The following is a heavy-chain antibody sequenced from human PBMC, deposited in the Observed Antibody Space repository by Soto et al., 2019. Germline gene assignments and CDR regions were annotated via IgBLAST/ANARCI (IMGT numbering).Heavy chain of an antibody. CDR2: IYSAGNT. CDR3: ARGRYSSGNYVEAFDI. Sequence: EVQLVESGGGLVQPGGYLRLSCAASGFTVSSTYMTWVRQAPGKGLEWVSVIYSAGNTYSADSVKGRFTISRDSPKNTLYLQMNSLGAEDTAVYYCARGRYSSGNYVEAFDIWGLGTMVTVSS. J-gene: IGHJ3*02. D-gene: IGHD6-19*01. CDR1: GFTVSSTY. V-gene: IGHV3-66*01.